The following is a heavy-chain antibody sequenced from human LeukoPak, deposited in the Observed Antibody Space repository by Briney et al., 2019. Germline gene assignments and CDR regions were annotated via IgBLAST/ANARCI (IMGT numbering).Heavy chain of an antibody. CDR2: INHSGST. CDR3: ARVGRDYYDSSGYYYFTFDY. D-gene: IGHD3-22*01. CDR1: GGSFSGYY. J-gene: IGHJ4*02. Sequence: SETLSLTCAVYGGSFSGYYWSWIRQPPGKGLEWIGEINHSGSTHYNPSLKSRVTISVDTSKNQFSLKLSSVTAADTAVYYCARVGRDYYDSSGYYYFTFDYWGQGTLVTVSS. V-gene: IGHV4-34*01.